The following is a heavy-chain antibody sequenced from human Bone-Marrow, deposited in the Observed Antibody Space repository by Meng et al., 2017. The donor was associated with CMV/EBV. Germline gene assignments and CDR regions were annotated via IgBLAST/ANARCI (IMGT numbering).Heavy chain of an antibody. J-gene: IGHJ3*02. CDR3: APFDIVATIDGAFDI. Sequence: GESLKISCAASGFTFSSYGMHWVRQAPGKGLEWVAFIRYDGSNKYYADSVKGRFTISRDNSKNTLYLQMNSLRAEDTAVYYCAPFDIVATIDGAFDIWGQGTMVTVSS. D-gene: IGHD5-12*01. V-gene: IGHV3-30*02. CDR1: GFTFSSYG. CDR2: IRYDGSNK.